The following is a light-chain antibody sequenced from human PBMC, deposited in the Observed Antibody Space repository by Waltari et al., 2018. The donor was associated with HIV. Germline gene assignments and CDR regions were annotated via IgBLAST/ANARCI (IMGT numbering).Light chain of an antibody. Sequence: QSALTQPASVSGSPGQSITISCTGTSGDVGGDNYVSWYQQHPGQAPRLMIYEVSNRPSGVSNRFSGSKSGNTASLTISVLQAEDEADYYCSSYTSSSTLVFGGGTKLTVL. CDR1: SGDVGGDNY. V-gene: IGLV2-14*01. CDR3: SSYTSSSTLV. CDR2: EVS. J-gene: IGLJ3*02.